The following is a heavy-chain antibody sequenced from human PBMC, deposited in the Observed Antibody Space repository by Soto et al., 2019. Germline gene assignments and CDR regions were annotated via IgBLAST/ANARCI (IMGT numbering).Heavy chain of an antibody. CDR3: ARQRNSYCTNGVCSAFDI. D-gene: IGHD2-8*01. CDR2: IYYSGST. J-gene: IGHJ3*02. CDR1: GGSISSYY. Sequence: SETLSLTCTVSGGSISSYYWSWIRQPPGKGLEWIGYIYYSGSTNYNPSLKSRVTISVDTSKNQFSLKLSSVTAADTAVYYCARQRNSYCTNGVCSAFDIWGQGTMVTVSS. V-gene: IGHV4-59*08.